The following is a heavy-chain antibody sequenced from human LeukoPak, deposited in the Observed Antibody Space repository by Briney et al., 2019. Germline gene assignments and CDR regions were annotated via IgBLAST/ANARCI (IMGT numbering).Heavy chain of an antibody. D-gene: IGHD6-19*01. CDR2: ISYDGSNK. CDR3: ARDRPLISGWSKGWFDP. CDR1: GFTFSSYA. J-gene: IGHJ5*02. V-gene: IGHV3-30*04. Sequence: GGSLRLSCAASGFTFSSYAMHWVRQAPGKGLEWVAVISYDGSNKYYADSVKGRFTISRDNSKNTLYLQMNSLRAEDTAVYYCARDRPLISGWSKGWFDPWGQGTLVTVSS.